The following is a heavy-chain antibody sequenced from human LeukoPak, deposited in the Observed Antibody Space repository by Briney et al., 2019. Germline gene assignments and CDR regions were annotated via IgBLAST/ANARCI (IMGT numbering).Heavy chain of an antibody. J-gene: IGHJ1*01. CDR3: AKANGYCSSTSCYYFWYFQH. D-gene: IGHD2-2*01. CDR2: ISGSGGST. Sequence: GASLRLSCAASGFTFSSYAMSWVRQAPGKGLEWVSGISGSGGSTYYADSAKGRFTISRDNSKNTLYLQMNSLRAEDAAVYYCAKANGYCSSTSCYYFWYFQHWGQGTLVTVSS. V-gene: IGHV3-23*01. CDR1: GFTFSSYA.